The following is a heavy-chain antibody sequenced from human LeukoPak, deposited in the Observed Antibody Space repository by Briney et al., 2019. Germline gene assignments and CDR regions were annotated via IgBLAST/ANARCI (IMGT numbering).Heavy chain of an antibody. V-gene: IGHV3-23*01. CDR3: AKDTAYDILTGYYDNWFDP. CDR1: GFTFSSYA. Sequence: GGSLRLSCAASGFTFSSYAMSWVRQAPGKGLEWVSAISGSGGSTYYADSVKGRFTISRDNSKNTLYLQMNSLRAEDTAVYYCAKDTAYDILTGYYDNWFDPWGQGTLVTVSS. J-gene: IGHJ5*02. D-gene: IGHD3-9*01. CDR2: ISGSGGST.